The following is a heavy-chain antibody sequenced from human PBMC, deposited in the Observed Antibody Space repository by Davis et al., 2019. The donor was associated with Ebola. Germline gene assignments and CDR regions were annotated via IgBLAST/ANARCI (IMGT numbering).Heavy chain of an antibody. CDR1: GYTLVSYY. V-gene: IGHV1-46*01. D-gene: IGHD4-11*01. Sequence: AASVKVSCKASGYTLVSYYAHWVRQAPGQGLEWMGIINPSGGSTSDAQKFQGRVTMTRDTSTSTVYMELSSLRSEDTAVYYCARDPLATVTTRGYYYYGMDVWGQGTTVTVSS. CDR3: ARDPLATVTTRGYYYYGMDV. J-gene: IGHJ6*02. CDR2: INPSGGST.